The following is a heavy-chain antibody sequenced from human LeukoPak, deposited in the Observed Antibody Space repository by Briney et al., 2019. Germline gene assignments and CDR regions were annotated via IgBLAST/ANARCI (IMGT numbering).Heavy chain of an antibody. CDR3: GKETRVWSGIWNFDC. Sequence: GGSLRLSCLASGFSFSNYGMHWVRQAPGKGLEWVAVIWFDGTNEDYADSVKGRFTISRDNSKNTLYLQMNSLRAEDTAVYYCGKETRVWSGIWNFDCWGQGTLVTVSS. CDR2: IWFDGTNE. V-gene: IGHV3-33*06. D-gene: IGHD3-3*01. J-gene: IGHJ4*02. CDR1: GFSFSNYG.